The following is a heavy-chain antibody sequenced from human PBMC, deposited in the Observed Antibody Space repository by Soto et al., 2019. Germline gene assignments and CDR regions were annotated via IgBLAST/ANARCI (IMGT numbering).Heavy chain of an antibody. CDR1: GYTFTTYG. Sequence: QGQLVQSGPEVKKPGASVNISCKASGYTFTTYGISWVRQAPGQGLEWMGWISTSSGKIDYAQKIQGRVVMTTDTSTSTAYLAFRSLRSDDTAVYYCARDLSFSGGWHPWGQGNLVTVSS. CDR2: ISTSSGKI. D-gene: IGHD6-19*01. V-gene: IGHV1-18*01. CDR3: ARDLSFSGGWHP. J-gene: IGHJ5*02.